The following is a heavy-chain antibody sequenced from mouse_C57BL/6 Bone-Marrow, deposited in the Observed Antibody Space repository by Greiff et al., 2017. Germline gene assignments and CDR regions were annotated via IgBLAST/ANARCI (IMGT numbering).Heavy chain of an antibody. CDR3: ARGGSNSFAY. CDR1: GYTFTSYW. V-gene: IGHV1-69*01. CDR2: IDPSDSYT. Sequence: QVQLQQPGAELVMPWASVKLSCKASGYTFTSYWMHWVKQRPGQGLEWIGEIDPSDSYTNYNQKFKGKSTLTVDKSSSTAYMQLSSLTSEDSAVYYCARGGSNSFAYWGQGTLVTVSA. D-gene: IGHD2-5*01. J-gene: IGHJ3*01.